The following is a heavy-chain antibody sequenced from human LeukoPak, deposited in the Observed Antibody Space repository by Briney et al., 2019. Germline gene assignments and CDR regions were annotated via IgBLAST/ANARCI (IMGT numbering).Heavy chain of an antibody. J-gene: IGHJ6*03. D-gene: IGHD2-21*02. CDR3: ARTEHIVVVTAPYYHYYYMDV. CDR2: IIPIFGTA. CDR1: GGTFSSYA. Sequence: ASVKVSCKASGGTFSSYAISWVRQAPGQGLEWMGGIIPIFGTANYAQNFQGRVTITADESTSTAYMELSSLRSEDTAVYYCARTEHIVVVTAPYYHYYYMDVWGKGTTVTISS. V-gene: IGHV1-69*13.